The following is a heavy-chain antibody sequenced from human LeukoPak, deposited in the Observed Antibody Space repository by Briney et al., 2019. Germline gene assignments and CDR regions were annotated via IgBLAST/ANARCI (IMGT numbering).Heavy chain of an antibody. CDR1: GVSISSYY. CDR2: VYYSGST. J-gene: IGHJ4*02. V-gene: IGHV4-39*01. Sequence: PSETLSLTCTVSGVSISSYYWGWIRQPPGKGLEWIGSVYYSGSTYYNPSLKSRVTISVDTSKNQFSLKLSSVTAADTAVYYCASQPGGVTNFFDYWGQGTLVTVSS. CDR3: ASQPGGVTNFFDY. D-gene: IGHD2-21*02.